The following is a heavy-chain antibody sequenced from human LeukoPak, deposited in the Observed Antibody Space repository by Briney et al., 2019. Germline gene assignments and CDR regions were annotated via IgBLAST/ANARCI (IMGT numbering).Heavy chain of an antibody. D-gene: IGHD3-16*01. V-gene: IGHV4-59*08. Sequence: TSETLSLTCTVSGGSISSYYWSWIRQPPGKGLEWIGYIYYSGSTNHNPSLKSRVTISVDTSKNQFSLKLSSVTAADTAVYYCARQWGYFDYWGQGTLVTVSS. J-gene: IGHJ4*02. CDR2: IYYSGST. CDR3: ARQWGYFDY. CDR1: GGSISSYY.